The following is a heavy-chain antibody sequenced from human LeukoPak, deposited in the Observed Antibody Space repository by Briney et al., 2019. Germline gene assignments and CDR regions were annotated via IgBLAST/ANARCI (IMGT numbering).Heavy chain of an antibody. CDR2: ISSSSSTI. CDR3: ARDPDIVVVPAAMAYNWFDP. V-gene: IGHV3-48*02. D-gene: IGHD2-2*01. CDR1: EFTFSSYS. J-gene: IGHJ5*02. Sequence: GGSLRLSCAASEFTFSSYSMNWVRQAPGKGLEWVSYISSSSSTIYYADSVKGRSTISRDNAKNSLYLQMNSLRDEDTAVYYCARDPDIVVVPAAMAYNWFDPWGQGTLVTVSS.